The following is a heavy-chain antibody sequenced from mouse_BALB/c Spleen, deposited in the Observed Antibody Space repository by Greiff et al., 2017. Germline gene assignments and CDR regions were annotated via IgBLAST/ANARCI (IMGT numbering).Heavy chain of an antibody. CDR1: GFTFSSFG. J-gene: IGHJ4*01. CDR2: ISSGSSTI. D-gene: IGHD2-14*01. Sequence: EVKLVESGGGLVQPGGSRKLSCAASGFTFSSFGMHWVCQAPEKGLEWVAYISSGSSTIYYADTVKGRFTISRDNPKNTLFLQMTSLRSEDTAMYYCARNYRYDDYAMDYWGQGTSVTVSS. V-gene: IGHV5-17*02. CDR3: ARNYRYDDYAMDY.